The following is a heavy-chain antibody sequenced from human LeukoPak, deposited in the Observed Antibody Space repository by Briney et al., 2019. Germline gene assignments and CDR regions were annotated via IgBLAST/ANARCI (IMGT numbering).Heavy chain of an antibody. CDR2: ISGSGGST. CDR3: AKVDWNDGGLRDYFDY. D-gene: IGHD1-1*01. Sequence: GGSLRLSCAASGFTFSSYAMSWVRQAPGKGLEWVSTISGSGGSTYYADSVKGRFTISRVNSKNTLYLQMNSLRAEDTAVYYCAKVDWNDGGLRDYFDYWGQGTLVTVSS. CDR1: GFTFSSYA. V-gene: IGHV3-23*01. J-gene: IGHJ4*02.